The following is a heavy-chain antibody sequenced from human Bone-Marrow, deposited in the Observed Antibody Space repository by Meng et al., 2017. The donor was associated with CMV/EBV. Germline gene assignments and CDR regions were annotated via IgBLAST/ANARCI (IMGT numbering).Heavy chain of an antibody. D-gene: IGHD1-1*01. CDR3: ARSTGTMMAFDI. CDR2: IIPIFGTA. J-gene: IGHJ3*02. Sequence: SVKVSCKASGGTFSSYAISWVRQAPGQGLEWMGGIIPIFGTANYAQKFQGRVTITANKSTSTAYMELSSLRSEDTAVYYCARSTGTMMAFDIWGQGTMVAVSS. V-gene: IGHV1-69*06. CDR1: GGTFSSYA.